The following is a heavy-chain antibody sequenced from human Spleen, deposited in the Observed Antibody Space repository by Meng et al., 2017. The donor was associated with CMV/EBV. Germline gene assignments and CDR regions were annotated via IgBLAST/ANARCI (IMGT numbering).Heavy chain of an antibody. CDR2: IGTAGDT. CDR1: GFTFSSYD. Sequence: GESLKISCAACGFTFSSYDMHWVRQATGKGLERVSAIGTAGDTYYPGSVKGQFTISRDNAKHSLYLQMNSLRAGDTAVYYCARGSAKAWNYPDFWGQGTLVTVSS. CDR3: ARGSAKAWNYPDF. J-gene: IGHJ4*02. V-gene: IGHV3-13*03. D-gene: IGHD1-1*01.